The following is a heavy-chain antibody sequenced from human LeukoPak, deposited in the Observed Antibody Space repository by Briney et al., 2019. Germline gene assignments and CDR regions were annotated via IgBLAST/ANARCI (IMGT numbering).Heavy chain of an antibody. CDR1: GGSISSSSYY. CDR2: INSEGSTI. J-gene: IGHJ4*02. V-gene: IGHV3-74*01. CDR3: ARISSDSISYYDH. D-gene: IGHD3-22*01. Sequence: PSETLSLTCTVSGGSISSSSYYWGWVRQAPGKGLVWVSRINSEGSTISYADSVKGRFTISRDNAKNTLFLQMNSLRAEDTAVYYCARISSDSISYYDHWGQGTLVTVSS.